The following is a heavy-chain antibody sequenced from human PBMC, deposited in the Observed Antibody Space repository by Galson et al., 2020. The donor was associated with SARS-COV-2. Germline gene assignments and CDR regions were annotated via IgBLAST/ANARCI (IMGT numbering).Heavy chain of an antibody. J-gene: IGHJ4*02. CDR2: IKQDGSEK. Sequence: GGSLRLSCAASGFTFSSYWMNWVRQAPGKGLEWVANIKQDGSEKYYVDSVKGRFTISRDNAKNSLFLQMSSLRAEDTAIYYCASERPEGFDYWGQGPLVTVSS. CDR3: ASERPEGFDY. V-gene: IGHV3-7*03. CDR1: GFTFSSYW.